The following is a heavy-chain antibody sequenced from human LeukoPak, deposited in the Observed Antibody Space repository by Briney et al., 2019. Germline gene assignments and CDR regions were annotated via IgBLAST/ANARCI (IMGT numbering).Heavy chain of an antibody. Sequence: GGSLRLSCAASGFTFSSYAMSWVRQAPGKGLEWVSAISGSGGSTYYADSVKGRFTISRDNSKNTLYLQMNSLRAEDTAVYYCAKDITGYSSSSIDYWGQGTLATVSS. J-gene: IGHJ4*02. CDR2: ISGSGGST. CDR3: AKDITGYSSSSIDY. V-gene: IGHV3-23*01. CDR1: GFTFSSYA. D-gene: IGHD6-13*01.